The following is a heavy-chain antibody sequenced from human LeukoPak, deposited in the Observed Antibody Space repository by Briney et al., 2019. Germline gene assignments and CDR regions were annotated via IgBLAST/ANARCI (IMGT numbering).Heavy chain of an antibody. V-gene: IGHV4-34*01. CDR3: ARQLRGFDF. D-gene: IGHD2-2*01. J-gene: IGHJ4*02. Sequence: SETLSLTCAVYGGSFSGYYWSWIRQPPGKGLEWIGEINHSGSTNYNPSLKSRVTISVDTSKNQFSLKLTSVTAADTAVYYCARQLRGFDFWGQGTLVTVSS. CDR2: INHSGST. CDR1: GGSFSGYY.